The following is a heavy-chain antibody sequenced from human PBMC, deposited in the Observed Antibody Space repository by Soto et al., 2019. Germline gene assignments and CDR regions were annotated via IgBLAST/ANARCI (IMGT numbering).Heavy chain of an antibody. D-gene: IGHD1-1*01. J-gene: IGHJ5*02. CDR3: SHRQRYDWNDGGWFDP. V-gene: IGHV2-5*01. CDR1: GFSLRHSGLG. CDR2: IYCNHDK. Sequence: TRSTPGTPTQTLTMTCTFSGFSLRHSGLGVRWIRQPPGKVLECLAFIYCNHDKLYSPSLKIRLTSIKDTSNNQLVLTMTNMDPGDSATDYCSHRQRYDWNDGGWFDPWGQGTLVTAPQ.